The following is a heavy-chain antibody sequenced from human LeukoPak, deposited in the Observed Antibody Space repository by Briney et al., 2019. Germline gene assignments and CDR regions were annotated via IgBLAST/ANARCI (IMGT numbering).Heavy chain of an antibody. D-gene: IGHD3-10*01. CDR1: GFAFSNYA. V-gene: IGHV3-23*01. CDR3: AKAVRSMVTGGGYFDS. J-gene: IGHJ4*02. CDR2: LSGGGDSR. Sequence: GGSLRLSCAAAGFAFSNYAMSWVRQAPGKGLGWVSSLSGGGDSRYYADSVMGRFTISRDNSKNTLYLQMNSLRAEDTAVYYCAKAVRSMVTGGGYFDSWGQGTLITVSS.